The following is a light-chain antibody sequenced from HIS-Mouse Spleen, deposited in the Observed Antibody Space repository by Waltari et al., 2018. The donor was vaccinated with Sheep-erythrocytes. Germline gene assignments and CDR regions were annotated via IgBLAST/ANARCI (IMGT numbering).Light chain of an antibody. CDR1: STDVGGYTH. CDR3: CSYAGSYNHV. J-gene: IGLJ1*01. CDR2: DVS. Sequence: QSALTQPSSVSGSPGQSVTIPCTGPSTDVGGYTHFSWYQQPPGKSPKLMIYDVSKLPSGVPDRFSGSRSGNTASLTISGLQAEDEADYYCCSYAGSYNHVFATGTKVTVL. V-gene: IGLV2-11*01.